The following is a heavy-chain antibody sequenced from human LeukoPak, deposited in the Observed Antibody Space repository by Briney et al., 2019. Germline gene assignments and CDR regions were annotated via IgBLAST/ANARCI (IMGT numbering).Heavy chain of an antibody. D-gene: IGHD3-22*01. CDR2: ISSNGGYI. J-gene: IGHJ4*02. CDR3: ASAGPNYDSSGYVY. V-gene: IGHV3-21*01. Sequence: PGGSLRLSCAGSEFTFRSYSMSWVRQPPGKGLEWVSSISSNGGYIYYADSVKGRFTISRDNAQDSVYLQMKSLRAEDTAVYYCASAGPNYDSSGYVYWGQGTPVTVSS. CDR1: EFTFRSYS.